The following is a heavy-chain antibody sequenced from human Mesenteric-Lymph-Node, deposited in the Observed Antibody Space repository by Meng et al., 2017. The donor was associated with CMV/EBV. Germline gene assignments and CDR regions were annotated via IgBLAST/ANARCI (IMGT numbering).Heavy chain of an antibody. J-gene: IGHJ4*02. CDR3: ARVGTYYYDSSGYLIDY. CDR2: ISSSSSYI. V-gene: IGHV3-21*01. D-gene: IGHD3-22*01. Sequence: LTFSSYSMNWVRQAPGKGLEWVSSISSSSSYIYYADSVKGRFTISRDNAKNSLYLQMNSLRAEDTAVYYCARVGTYYYDSSGYLIDYWGQGTLVTVSS. CDR1: LTFSSYS.